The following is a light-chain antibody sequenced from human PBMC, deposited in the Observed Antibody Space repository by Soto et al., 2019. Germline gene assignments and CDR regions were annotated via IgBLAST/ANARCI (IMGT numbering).Light chain of an antibody. CDR2: GTS. CDR3: QQYGSSSWT. Sequence: EIGLTQSPGTPSLSPGEKATLSCRASQSVSSSHLAGYQQKPGQAPRLLIYGTSSRATAIPDRFSGSGSGTDFTLTISRLEPEDFAVYYCQQYGSSSWTFGQGTKVDIK. J-gene: IGKJ1*01. V-gene: IGKV3-20*01. CDR1: QSVSSSH.